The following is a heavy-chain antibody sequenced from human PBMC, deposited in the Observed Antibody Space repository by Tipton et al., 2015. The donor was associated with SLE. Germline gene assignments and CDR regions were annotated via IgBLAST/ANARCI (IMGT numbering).Heavy chain of an antibody. CDR1: GYTFTSYY. D-gene: IGHD6-13*01. Sequence: QLVQSGAEVKKPGASVKVSCKASGYTFTSYYMHWVRQAPGQGLEWMGIINPSGGSTSYAQKFQGRVTMTRDTSTSTVYMELSSLRSEDTAVYYCAADVSGYLEAFDIWGQGTMVTVSS. J-gene: IGHJ3*02. V-gene: IGHV1-46*01. CDR3: AADVSGYLEAFDI. CDR2: INPSGGST.